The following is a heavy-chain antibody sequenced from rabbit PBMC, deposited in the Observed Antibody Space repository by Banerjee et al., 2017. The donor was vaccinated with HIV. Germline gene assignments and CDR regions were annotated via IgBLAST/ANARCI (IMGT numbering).Heavy chain of an antibody. CDR3: ARDMGDNAGYLSYPYTTFDL. V-gene: IGHV1S40*01. D-gene: IGHD6-1*01. Sequence: QSLEESGGDLVKPGASLTLTCTASGFSFSSSYYMCWVRQAPGKGLEWIGCIYTGSGSTWYASWARGRLTISTTSSTTVTLQMTSLTAADTATYFCARDMGDNAGYLSYPYTTFDLWGPGTLVTVS. CDR1: GFSFSSSYY. CDR2: IYTGSGST. J-gene: IGHJ4*01.